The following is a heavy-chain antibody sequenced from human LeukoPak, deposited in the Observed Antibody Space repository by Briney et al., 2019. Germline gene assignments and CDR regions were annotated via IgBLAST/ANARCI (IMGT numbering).Heavy chain of an antibody. CDR1: GFTFSSYA. CDR3: AKDSYYYDSSGYSFDY. Sequence: GGSLRLSCAASGFTFSSYAMSWVRRAPGKGLEWVSAISGSGGSTYYADSVKGRFTISRDNSKNTLYLQMNSLRAEDTAVYYCAKDSYYYDSSGYSFDYWGQGTLVTVSS. D-gene: IGHD3-22*01. CDR2: ISGSGGST. J-gene: IGHJ4*02. V-gene: IGHV3-23*01.